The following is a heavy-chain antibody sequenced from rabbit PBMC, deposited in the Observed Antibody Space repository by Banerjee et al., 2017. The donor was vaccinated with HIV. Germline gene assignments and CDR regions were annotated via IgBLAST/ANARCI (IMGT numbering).Heavy chain of an antibody. CDR1: GLDFSSSYW. V-gene: IGHV1S45*01. CDR3: ARARASSVSAYDL. D-gene: IGHD1-1*01. Sequence: QEQLVEYGGDLVQPEGSLTLTCKASGLDFSSSYWICWVRQAPGKGLEWIACIYTGSSGSTYYASRAKGRFTISKTSSTTVTLRMTSLTVADTATYFCARARASSVSAYDLWGPGTLVTVS. J-gene: IGHJ4*01. CDR2: IYTGSSGST.